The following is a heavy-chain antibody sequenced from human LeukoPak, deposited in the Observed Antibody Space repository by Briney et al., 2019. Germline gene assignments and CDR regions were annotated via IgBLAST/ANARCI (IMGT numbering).Heavy chain of an antibody. V-gene: IGHV3-30-3*01. D-gene: IGHD3-3*01. J-gene: IGHJ6*02. CDR2: ISHDGSNE. CDR3: ARDRSDFWSGILYYYYGMDV. Sequence: GRSLRLSCAASGFTLSGYSMHWIRQAPGKGLEWVAVISHDGSNEYHADSVKGRFIISRDTSKNTLYLQMSSLRVEDTAVYYCARDRSDFWSGILYYYYGMDVWGQGTTVTVSS. CDR1: GFTLSGYS.